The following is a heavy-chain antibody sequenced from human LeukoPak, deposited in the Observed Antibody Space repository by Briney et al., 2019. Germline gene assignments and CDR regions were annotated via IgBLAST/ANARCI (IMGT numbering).Heavy chain of an antibody. CDR1: GFTFSSYW. CDR3: ARLHSAVYYGDAFDI. D-gene: IGHD3-10*01. V-gene: IGHV3-7*03. J-gene: IGHJ3*02. CDR2: IKEDGSEK. Sequence: GGSLRLSCAVSGFTFSSYWMTWVRQAPGKGLEWVAKIKEDGSEKYYVDSVKGRFTVSRDNVKNSLFLQMNSLRAEDTAAYYCARLHSAVYYGDAFDIWGQGKMVTVSS.